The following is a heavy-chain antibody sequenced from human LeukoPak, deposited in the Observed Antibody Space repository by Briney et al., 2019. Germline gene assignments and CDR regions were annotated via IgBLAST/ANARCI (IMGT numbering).Heavy chain of an antibody. CDR2: IYYSGST. CDR1: GGSISSGGYY. CDR3: VRDIAARSPYNWFDP. Sequence: SETLSLTCTVSGGSISSGGYYWSWIRQHPGKGLEWIGYIYYSGSTYYNPSLKSRVTISVDTSKNQFSLKLSSVTAADTAVYYCVRDIAARSPYNWFDPRGQGTLVTVSS. J-gene: IGHJ5*02. V-gene: IGHV4-31*03. D-gene: IGHD6-6*01.